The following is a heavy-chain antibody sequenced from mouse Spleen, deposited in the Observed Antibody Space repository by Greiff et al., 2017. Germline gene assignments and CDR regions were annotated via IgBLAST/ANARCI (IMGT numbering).Heavy chain of an antibody. CDR3: ARRAYYGNYGLFDY. J-gene: IGHJ2*01. Sequence: EVKLVESGGGLVKPGGSLKLSCAASGFTFSDYGMHWVRQAPEKGLEWVAYISSGSSTIYYADTVKGRFTISRDNAKNTLFLQMTSLRSEDTAMYYCARRAYYGNYGLFDYWGQGTTLTVSS. CDR1: GFTFSDYG. CDR2: ISSGSSTI. D-gene: IGHD2-10*01. V-gene: IGHV5-17*01.